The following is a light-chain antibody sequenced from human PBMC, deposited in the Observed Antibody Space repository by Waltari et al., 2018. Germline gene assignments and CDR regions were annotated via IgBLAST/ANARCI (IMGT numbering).Light chain of an antibody. CDR3: VLYMGSGISV. Sequence: QTVVTQEPSFSVSPGGTVTLTCGLSSGSVSTSYYPSWYQQTPGQAPRTLIYSTNTRSSGVPDRFSGYIRGNKAALTITGAQADDESDYYCVLYMGSGISVFGGGTKLTVL. J-gene: IGLJ3*02. CDR1: SGSVSTSYY. V-gene: IGLV8-61*01. CDR2: STN.